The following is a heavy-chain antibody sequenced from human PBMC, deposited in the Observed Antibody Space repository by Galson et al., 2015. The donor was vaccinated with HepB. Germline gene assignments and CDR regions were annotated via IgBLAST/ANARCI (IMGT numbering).Heavy chain of an antibody. CDR2: IIPIFGTA. D-gene: IGHD5-18*01. CDR1: GGTFSSYA. V-gene: IGHV1-69*06. Sequence: SVKVSCKASGGTFSSYAISWVRQAPGQGLEWMGGIIPIFGTANYAQKFQGRVTITADKSTSTAYMELSSLRSEDTAVYYCAGGASRGWILSNDAFDIWGQGTMVTVSS. CDR3: AGGASRGWILSNDAFDI. J-gene: IGHJ3*02.